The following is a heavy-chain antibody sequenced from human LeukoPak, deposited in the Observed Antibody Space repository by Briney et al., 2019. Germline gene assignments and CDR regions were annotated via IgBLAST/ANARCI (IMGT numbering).Heavy chain of an antibody. CDR1: GENFRTSG. D-gene: IGHD3-16*01. CDR3: ARGLGEVPFDY. Sequence: ASVKVSCTTSGENFRTSGISWVRQAPGQGLEWLGGIVPILGIPSYAQNFQGRVMIVADESTRTVYLEVRSLRSEDTAVYYCARGLGEVPFDYWGQGSLVTVSS. J-gene: IGHJ4*02. V-gene: IGHV1-69*01. CDR2: IVPILGIP.